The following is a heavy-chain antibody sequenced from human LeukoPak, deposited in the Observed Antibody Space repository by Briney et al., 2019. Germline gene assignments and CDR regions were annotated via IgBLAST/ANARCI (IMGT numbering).Heavy chain of an antibody. V-gene: IGHV3-74*03. CDR1: GFTFSSYW. CDR2: INSDGSSI. CDR3: AREGRVSGYDFDC. D-gene: IGHD5-12*01. Sequence: GGSLRLSCAASGFTFSSYWLHWVRQAPGKGLVWVSRINSDGSSITYADSVKGRFTISRDNAKNTLYLQMNSLRVEDTAVYYCAREGRVSGYDFDCWGPGTLVTVSS. J-gene: IGHJ4*02.